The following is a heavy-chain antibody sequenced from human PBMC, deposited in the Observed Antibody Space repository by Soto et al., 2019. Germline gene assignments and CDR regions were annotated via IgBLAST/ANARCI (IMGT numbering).Heavy chain of an antibody. V-gene: IGHV4-59*01. CDR3: ERGYDILTGKNAFDI. Sequence: PSETLSLTCTVSGGSISSYYWSWIRQPPGKGLEWIGYIYYSGSTNYNPSLKSRVTISVDTSKNQFSLKLSSVTAADTAVYYCERGYDILTGKNAFDIWGQGTMVTVSS. J-gene: IGHJ3*02. CDR2: IYYSGST. D-gene: IGHD3-9*01. CDR1: GGSISSYY.